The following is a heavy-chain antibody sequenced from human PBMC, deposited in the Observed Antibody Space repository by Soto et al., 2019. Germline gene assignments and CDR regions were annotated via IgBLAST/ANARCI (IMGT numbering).Heavy chain of an antibody. Sequence: GGSLRLSXAASGFTFSSYEMNWVRQAPGKGLEWVSYISSSGSTIYYADSVKGRFTISRDNAKNSLYLQMNSLRAEDTAVYYCATSYYYYGSGSYDYWGQGTLVTVSS. CDR2: ISSSGSTI. V-gene: IGHV3-48*03. CDR3: ATSYYYYGSGSYDY. D-gene: IGHD3-10*01. CDR1: GFTFSSYE. J-gene: IGHJ4*02.